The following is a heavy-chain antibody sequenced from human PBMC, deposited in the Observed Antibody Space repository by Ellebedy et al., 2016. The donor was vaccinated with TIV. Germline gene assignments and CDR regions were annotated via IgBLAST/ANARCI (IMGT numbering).Heavy chain of an antibody. CDR2: INGGNDNK. Sequence: ASVKVSXKASGYTFTTYSMHWVRQAPGQSLEWMGWINGGNDNKKYSQKFQGRVTLTRDTSASTAYMELSSLRSEDTAVYYCVRGLLNSKAPPFDHWGRGTLVTVSS. V-gene: IGHV1-3*01. CDR3: VRGLLNSKAPPFDH. J-gene: IGHJ5*02. CDR1: GYTFTTYS.